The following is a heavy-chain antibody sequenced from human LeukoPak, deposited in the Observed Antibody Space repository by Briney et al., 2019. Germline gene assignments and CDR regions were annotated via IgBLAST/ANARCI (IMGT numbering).Heavy chain of an antibody. CDR2: ISSNGGST. CDR3: VKGKLLWFGELFPYGMDV. CDR1: GFTFSSYA. D-gene: IGHD3-10*01. J-gene: IGHJ6*04. Sequence: GGSLRLSCSASGFTFSSYAMHWVRQAPGKGLEYVSAISSNGGSTYYADSVKGRLTISRDNSKNTLYLQMSSLRAEDTAVYYCVKGKLLWFGELFPYGMDVWGKGTTVTVSS. V-gene: IGHV3-64D*06.